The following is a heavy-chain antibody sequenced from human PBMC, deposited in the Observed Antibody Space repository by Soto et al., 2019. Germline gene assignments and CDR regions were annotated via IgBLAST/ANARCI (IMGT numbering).Heavy chain of an antibody. V-gene: IGHV3-30-3*01. CDR1: GFNFSSFA. CDR3: ARDLWYSNYGGNYFFDL. D-gene: IGHD4-4*01. J-gene: IGHJ2*01. CDR2: ISFDGINR. Sequence: QVQLVDSGGGVVQPGRSLRLSCAASGFNFSSFAMNWVRQAPGKGLEWVAVISFDGINRYYADSVKGRFTISRDNSMDTLYLQMNSLRAEDTALYYCARDLWYSNYGGNYFFDLWGHGTLVTVSS.